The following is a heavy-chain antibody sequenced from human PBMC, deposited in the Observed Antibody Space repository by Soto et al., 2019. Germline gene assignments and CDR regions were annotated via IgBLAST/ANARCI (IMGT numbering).Heavy chain of an antibody. CDR3: TRDVEYSYGYSYYYGMDV. D-gene: IGHD5-18*01. CDR1: GFTFGDYA. V-gene: IGHV3-49*04. J-gene: IGHJ6*02. CDR2: IRSKAYGGTT. Sequence: GSLRLSCTASGFTFGDYAMSWVRQAPGKGLEWVGFIRSKAYGGTTEYAASVKGRFTISRDDSKSIAYLQMNSLKTEDTAVYYCTRDVEYSYGYSYYYGMDVWGQGTTVTVSS.